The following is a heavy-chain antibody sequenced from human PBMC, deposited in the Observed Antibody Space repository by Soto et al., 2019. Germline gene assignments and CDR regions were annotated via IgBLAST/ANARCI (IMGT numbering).Heavy chain of an antibody. Sequence: EVQLVESGGVVVQPGGSLRLSCAASGFTFDDYTMHWVRQAPGKGLEWVSLISWDGGSTYYADSVKGRFTISRDNSKNSLYLQMNSLRTEDTALYYCAKHLRIFWSGYIFDYWGQGTLVTVSS. D-gene: IGHD3-3*01. J-gene: IGHJ4*02. V-gene: IGHV3-43*01. CDR3: AKHLRIFWSGYIFDY. CDR1: GFTFDDYT. CDR2: ISWDGGST.